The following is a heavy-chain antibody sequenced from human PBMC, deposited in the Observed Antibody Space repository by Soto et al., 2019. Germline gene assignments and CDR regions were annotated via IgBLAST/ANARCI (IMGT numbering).Heavy chain of an antibody. D-gene: IGHD5-18*01. CDR3: ATWIQLWQPYCFDY. J-gene: IGHJ4*02. V-gene: IGHV1-24*01. CDR1: GYTLTELS. Sequence: ASVKVSCKVSGYTLTELSMHWVRQAPGKGLEWMGGFDPEDGETIYAQKFQGRVTMTEDTSTDTAYMELSSLRSEDTAVYYCATWIQLWQPYCFDYWGRGTLVTVSS. CDR2: FDPEDGET.